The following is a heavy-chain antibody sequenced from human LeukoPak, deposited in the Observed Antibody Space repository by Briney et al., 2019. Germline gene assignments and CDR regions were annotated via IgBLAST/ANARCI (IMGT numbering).Heavy chain of an antibody. CDR1: GYRFTSYW. V-gene: IGHV5-10-1*01. J-gene: IGHJ5*02. CDR2: IDPSDSYT. Sequence: NRGESLRISCKGSGYRFTSYWITWVRQMPGKGLEWMGRIDPSDSYTNYSPSFQGHVTISADKSISTAYLQWSSLKASDTAMYYCASQFYSSSWLSFDPWGQGTLVTVSS. CDR3: ASQFYSSSWLSFDP. D-gene: IGHD6-13*01.